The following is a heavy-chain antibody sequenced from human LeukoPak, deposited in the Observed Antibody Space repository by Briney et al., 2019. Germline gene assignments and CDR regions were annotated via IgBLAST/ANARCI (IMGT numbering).Heavy chain of an antibody. CDR3: AKGGHDYYYMHV. J-gene: IGHJ6*03. CDR2: INPKSGGT. V-gene: IGHV1-2*02. Sequence: ASVKVSCEASGYTFTGYYMHWVRQAPGQGLEWMGWINPKSGGTNYAQKFQGRVTMTRDTSISTAYMELSRLRSDDTAVYYCAKGGHDYYYMHVWGKGTTVTVSS. D-gene: IGHD3-10*01. CDR1: GYTFTGYY.